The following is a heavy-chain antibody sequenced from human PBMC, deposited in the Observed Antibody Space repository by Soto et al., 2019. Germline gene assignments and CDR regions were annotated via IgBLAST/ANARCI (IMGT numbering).Heavy chain of an antibody. V-gene: IGHV3-33*01. CDR1: GFTFSSYG. Sequence: ESGGGVVQPGRSLRLSCAAAGFTFSSYGMHWVRQAPGKGLEWVAVIWYDGSNKYYADSVKGRFTISRDNSKNTLYLQMNSLRAEDTAVYYCARDASGYFDLWGRGTLVTVSS. CDR2: IWYDGSNK. CDR3: ARDASGYFDL. J-gene: IGHJ2*01.